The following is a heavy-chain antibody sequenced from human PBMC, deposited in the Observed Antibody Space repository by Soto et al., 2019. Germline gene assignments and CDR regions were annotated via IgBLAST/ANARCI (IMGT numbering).Heavy chain of an antibody. CDR3: IREGAAGYPDY. CDR2: IKSKIDGGTT. V-gene: IGHV3-15*07. Sequence: EVQLVESGGGLVKPGESLRLSCAASGFSFSHVWMNWVRQAPGKGLEWVGRIKSKIDGGTTDYAAPVKVRFTISRDDSKNTLYLQMNSLKTEDTAVYYCIREGAAGYPDYWGQGTLVTVSS. D-gene: IGHD6-13*01. J-gene: IGHJ4*02. CDR1: GFSFSHVW.